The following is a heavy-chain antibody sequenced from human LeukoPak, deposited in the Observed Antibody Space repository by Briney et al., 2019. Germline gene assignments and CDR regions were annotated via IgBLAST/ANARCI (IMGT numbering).Heavy chain of an antibody. CDR3: ARTYCDILTGLSWFDP. CDR1: GGSISSYY. Sequence: SETLSLTCTVSGGSISSYYWSWIRQPPGKGLEWIGYIYYSGSTNYNPSLKSRVTISVDTSKNQFSLKLSSVTAADTAVYYCARTYCDILTGLSWFDPWGQGTLVTVSS. D-gene: IGHD3-9*01. CDR2: IYYSGST. J-gene: IGHJ5*02. V-gene: IGHV4-59*01.